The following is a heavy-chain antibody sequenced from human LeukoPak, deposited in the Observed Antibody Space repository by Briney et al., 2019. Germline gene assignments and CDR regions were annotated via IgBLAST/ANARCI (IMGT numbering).Heavy chain of an antibody. D-gene: IGHD6-13*01. CDR3: ARGIAAAHDAFDI. V-gene: IGHV3-21*01. Sequence: PGGSLRLSCTASGFTFNSYTMNWVRQAPGKGLEWVSSISSSGSYIYYTDSVKGRFTISRDNAKNSLYLQMNSLGAEDTAVYYCARGIAAAHDAFDIWGQGTMVTVSS. CDR2: ISSSGSYI. CDR1: GFTFNSYT. J-gene: IGHJ3*02.